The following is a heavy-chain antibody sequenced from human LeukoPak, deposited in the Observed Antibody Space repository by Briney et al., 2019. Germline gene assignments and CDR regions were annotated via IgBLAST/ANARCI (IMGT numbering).Heavy chain of an antibody. J-gene: IGHJ4*02. V-gene: IGHV3-64*01. Sequence: GGSLTLSCAASGFTFSSYAMHWVRQAPGKGLEYVSAISSTGVSTYYANSVKGRFTISRDNSKNTLYLQMDSLRVEDMAVYYCARRLTGYNSGYDYWGQGTLVTVSS. CDR1: GFTFSSYA. D-gene: IGHD6-19*01. CDR2: ISSTGVST. CDR3: ARRLTGYNSGYDY.